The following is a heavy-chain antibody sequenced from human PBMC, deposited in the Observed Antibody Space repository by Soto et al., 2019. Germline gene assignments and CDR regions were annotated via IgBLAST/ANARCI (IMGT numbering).Heavy chain of an antibody. CDR1: VDSVSSNSAA. Sequence: PSQTLSLTCAISVDSVSSNSAAWNLISQSPSRGLEWLGRTYYRSKLYNDYAVSVKSRITINPDTSKNQFSLQLNSVTPEDTAVYYCARTVPIYRYVGWLDPWGHGILVTVSS. D-gene: IGHD3-16*02. CDR3: ARTVPIYRYVGWLDP. J-gene: IGHJ5*02. CDR2: TYYRSKLYN. V-gene: IGHV6-1*01.